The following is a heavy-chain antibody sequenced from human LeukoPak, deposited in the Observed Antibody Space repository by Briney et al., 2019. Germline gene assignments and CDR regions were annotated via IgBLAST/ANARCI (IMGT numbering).Heavy chain of an antibody. J-gene: IGHJ4*02. V-gene: IGHV3-23*01. Sequence: PGGSLRLSCAASGFTFSSYAMSWVRQAPGKGLEWVSAISGSGGSTYYADSVKGRFTISRDNSKNTLYLQMNSLRAGDTAVYYCAKDLSAAAAGTFVYFDYWGQGTLVTVSS. CDR2: ISGSGGST. CDR1: GFTFSSYA. D-gene: IGHD6-13*01. CDR3: AKDLSAAAAGTFVYFDY.